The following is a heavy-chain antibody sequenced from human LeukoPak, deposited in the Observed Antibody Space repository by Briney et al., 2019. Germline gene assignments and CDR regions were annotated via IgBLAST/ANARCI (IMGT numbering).Heavy chain of an antibody. V-gene: IGHV3-23*01. J-gene: IGHJ5*01. CDR2: ITSSGDTT. CDR3: AKDRPNYFGSNGHYYRRNGDS. D-gene: IGHD3-10*01. CDR1: GFTFSIYA. Sequence: PGGSLRLSCTASGFTFSIYAMSWVRQAPGRGLEWVSAITSSGDTTFYADSVRGRFTISRGNSKNTLYLQMSSLRAEDTAVFYCAKDRPNYFGSNGHYYRRNGDSWGQGTLVTVSS.